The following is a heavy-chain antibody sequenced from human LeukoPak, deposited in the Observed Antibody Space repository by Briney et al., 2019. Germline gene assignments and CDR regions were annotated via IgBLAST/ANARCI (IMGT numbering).Heavy chain of an antibody. CDR2: IKQDGSEK. D-gene: IGHD6-13*01. J-gene: IGHJ4*02. CDR3: ARGQHPTYSSSWLSRKRTFDY. CDR1: GFTFSSYW. Sequence: GGSLRLSCAASGFTFSSYWMSWVRQAPGKGLEWVANIKQDGSEKYYVDSVKGRFTIPRDNAKNSLYLQMNSLRAEDTAVYYCARGQHPTYSSSWLSRKRTFDYWGQGTLVTVSS. V-gene: IGHV3-7*01.